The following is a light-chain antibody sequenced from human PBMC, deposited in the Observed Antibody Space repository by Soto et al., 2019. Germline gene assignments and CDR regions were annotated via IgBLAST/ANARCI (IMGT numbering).Light chain of an antibody. CDR1: QNIYTY. Sequence: DIQMTQSPSSLSASVGDRVTVTCRASQNIYTYLNWYLQKPGKAPKLLIYAASSLQSGVPSRFSGSGSGTAFTLTISSLQPEDFATYYCQQSYNTPITFGQGTRLEIK. V-gene: IGKV1-39*01. CDR3: QQSYNTPIT. J-gene: IGKJ5*01. CDR2: AAS.